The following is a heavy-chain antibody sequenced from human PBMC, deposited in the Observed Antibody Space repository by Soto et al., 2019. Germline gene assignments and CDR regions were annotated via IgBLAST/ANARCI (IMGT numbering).Heavy chain of an antibody. Sequence: GSLRLSCAASGFTFSSYAMSWVREAPGKGLEWVSAISGSGGSTYYAGSVKGRFTISRDNSKNTLYLQMNSLRAEDTAVYYCANAGLFRLPSLFDYSGPGTLVTRSS. CDR1: GFTFSSYA. CDR3: ANAGLFRLPSLFDY. V-gene: IGHV3-23*01. CDR2: ISGSGGST. D-gene: IGHD3-22*01. J-gene: IGHJ4*02.